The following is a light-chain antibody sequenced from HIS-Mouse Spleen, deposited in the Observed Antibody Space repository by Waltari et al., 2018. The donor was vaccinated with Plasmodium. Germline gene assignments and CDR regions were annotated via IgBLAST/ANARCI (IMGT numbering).Light chain of an antibody. CDR3: QQYNNWAPYT. CDR2: GAS. Sequence: EIVMTQSPATLSVSPGESATLSCRASQSVSSNLAWYQQKPGQAPRLRIYGASTRATGIPARFSGSGAGTEFTLTISSMQSEDFAVYYCQQYNNWAPYTFGQGTKLEIK. J-gene: IGKJ2*01. V-gene: IGKV3-15*01. CDR1: QSVSSN.